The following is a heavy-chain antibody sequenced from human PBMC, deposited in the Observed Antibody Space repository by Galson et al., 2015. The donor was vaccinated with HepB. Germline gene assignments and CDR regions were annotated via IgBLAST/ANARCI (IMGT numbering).Heavy chain of an antibody. CDR3: ARGPTIFGVVTNYYYYGMDV. CDR1: GGTFRNYA. V-gene: IGHV1-69*13. J-gene: IGHJ6*02. D-gene: IGHD3-3*01. CDR2: ITPIFGTA. Sequence: SVKVSCKASGGTFRNYAISWVRQAPGQGLEWMGGITPIFGTANYAQKFQGRVTITADESTSTAYMELSSLRSEDTAVYYCARGPTIFGVVTNYYYYGMDVWGQGTTVTVSS.